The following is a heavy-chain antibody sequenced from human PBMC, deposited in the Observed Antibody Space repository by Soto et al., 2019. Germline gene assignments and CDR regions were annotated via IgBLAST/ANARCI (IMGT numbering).Heavy chain of an antibody. V-gene: IGHV3-21*01. CDR2: ISSSSSYI. Sequence: PGGSLRLSCAASGFTFSSYSMNWVRQAPGKGLEWVSSISSSSSYIYYADSVKGRFTISRDNAKNSLYLQMNSLRAEDTAVYYCARDPKVYNWNPSHFDYWGQGTLVTVSS. CDR3: ARDPKVYNWNPSHFDY. D-gene: IGHD1-20*01. CDR1: GFTFSSYS. J-gene: IGHJ4*02.